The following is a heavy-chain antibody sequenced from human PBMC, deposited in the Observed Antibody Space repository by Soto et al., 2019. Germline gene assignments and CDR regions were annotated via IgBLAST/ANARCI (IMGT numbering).Heavy chain of an antibody. CDR2: TKQDGSEK. V-gene: IGHV3-7*04. CDR1: GFTFSISW. D-gene: IGHD6-13*01. Sequence: GGSLRLSCVASGFTFSISWMTWVRQAPGKGLEWVANTKQDGSEKYYVASVKGRFTISRDNAKNSLYLQMNTLRAEDTAVYYCARGGSWYNDYWGQGTLVTVSS. J-gene: IGHJ4*02. CDR3: ARGGSWYNDY.